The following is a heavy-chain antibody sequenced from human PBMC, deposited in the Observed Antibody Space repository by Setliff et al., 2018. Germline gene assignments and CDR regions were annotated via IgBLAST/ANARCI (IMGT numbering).Heavy chain of an antibody. V-gene: IGHV4-39*01. CDR2: IHYRGTT. D-gene: IGHD3-3*01. J-gene: IGHJ6*03. Sequence: SETLSLTCTVSGFTFSNYAMNWVRQPPGKGLEWIGRIHYRGTTYSNASLASRLTISVDTAKNQFSLKLSSVTAADTAVYYCARLSGFLYIDVWGKGTTVTVSS. CDR3: ARLSGFLYIDV. CDR1: GFTFSNYA.